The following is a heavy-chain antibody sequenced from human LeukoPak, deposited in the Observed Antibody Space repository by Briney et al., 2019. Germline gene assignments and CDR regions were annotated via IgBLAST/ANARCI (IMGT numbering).Heavy chain of an antibody. V-gene: IGHV4-61*02. J-gene: IGHJ3*02. CDR1: GGSISSGSYY. CDR3: ARDGDYDFLHDAFDI. D-gene: IGHD4-17*01. Sequence: SQTLSLTCTVSGGSISSGSYYWSWIRQPAGKGLEWIGRIYTSGSTNYNPSLKSRVTMSVDTSKNQFSLKVTSVTAADTAVYYCARDGDYDFLHDAFDIWGHGTMVTVSS. CDR2: IYTSGST.